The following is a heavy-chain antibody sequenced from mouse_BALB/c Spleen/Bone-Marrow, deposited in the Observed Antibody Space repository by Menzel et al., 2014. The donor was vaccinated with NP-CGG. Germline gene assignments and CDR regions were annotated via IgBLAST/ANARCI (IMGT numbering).Heavy chain of an antibody. V-gene: IGHV1S29*02. D-gene: IGHD1-2*01. CDR2: IYPYNGAT. Sequence: VQLQQSGPELVNPGASIKISCKASGYTFTDYNIHWVKQSHGKSLEWIGYIYPYNGATGYNQKFNIKATLTVDKSSSTAYMELRSLTSEDFTVYYCAREGGHYDAMDYWGQGTSVTGSS. CDR3: AREGGHYDAMDY. CDR1: GYTFTDYN. J-gene: IGHJ4*01.